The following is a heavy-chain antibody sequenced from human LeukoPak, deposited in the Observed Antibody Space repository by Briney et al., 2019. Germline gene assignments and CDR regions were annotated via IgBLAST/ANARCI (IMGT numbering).Heavy chain of an antibody. CDR3: AKDFGSSGSRPYFDY. J-gene: IGHJ4*02. CDR2: ISWNSGSI. Sequence: PGGSLRLSCAASGFTFDDYAMHWVRQAPGKGLEWVSGISWNSGSICYADSVKGRFTISRDNAKNSLYLQMNSLRAEDTALYYCAKDFGSSGSRPYFDYWGQGTLVTVSS. D-gene: IGHD3-22*01. CDR1: GFTFDDYA. V-gene: IGHV3-9*01.